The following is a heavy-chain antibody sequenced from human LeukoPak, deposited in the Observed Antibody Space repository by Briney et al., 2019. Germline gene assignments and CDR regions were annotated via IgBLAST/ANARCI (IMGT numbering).Heavy chain of an antibody. CDR3: ARDLVGLYYFDY. D-gene: IGHD3-22*01. Sequence: SVKVSCKASGGTFSSYAISWVRQAPGQGPEWMGGVIPIFGTANYAQKFQGRVTITADESTSTAYMELSSLRSEDTAVYYCARDLVGLYYFDYWGQGTLVTVSS. J-gene: IGHJ4*02. CDR2: VIPIFGTA. V-gene: IGHV1-69*13. CDR1: GGTFSSYA.